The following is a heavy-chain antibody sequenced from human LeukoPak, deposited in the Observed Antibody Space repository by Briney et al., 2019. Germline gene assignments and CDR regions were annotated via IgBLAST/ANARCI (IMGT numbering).Heavy chain of an antibody. CDR3: ASGSGYYRLAEYFQH. J-gene: IGHJ1*01. CDR2: IYSGGNT. CDR1: GFTVSGNY. D-gene: IGHD3-22*01. V-gene: IGHV3-53*01. Sequence: GGSLRLFCAVSGFTVSGNYMSWVRQAPGKGLEWVSIIYSGGNTYYADSVKGRFTISRDNSKNTLYLQMNSLRDEDMAVYYSASGSGYYRLAEYFQHWGQGTLVTVSS.